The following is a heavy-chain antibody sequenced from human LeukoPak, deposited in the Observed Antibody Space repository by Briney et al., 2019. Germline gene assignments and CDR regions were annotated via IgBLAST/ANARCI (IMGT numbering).Heavy chain of an antibody. Sequence: GGSLRLSCAASGFTFSNYGMHWVRQAPGKGLEWVAFIWYDGSNKYYADSVKGRFTISRDNSKNTVYLQMNSLRAEDTAVYYCAKVLAVTSYGAKSVFDHWGQGTLVTVSS. CDR1: GFTFSNYG. CDR3: AKVLAVTSYGAKSVFDH. J-gene: IGHJ4*01. V-gene: IGHV3-30*02. CDR2: IWYDGSNK. D-gene: IGHD4-23*01.